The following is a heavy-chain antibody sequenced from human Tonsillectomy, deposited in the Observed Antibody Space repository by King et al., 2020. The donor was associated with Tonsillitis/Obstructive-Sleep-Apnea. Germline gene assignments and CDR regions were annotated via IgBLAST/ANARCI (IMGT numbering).Heavy chain of an antibody. CDR3: ARDNHSSSLIY. J-gene: IGHJ4*02. CDR2: IYYSGSA. V-gene: IGHV4-59*01. Sequence: QLQESGPGLVKPSETLSLTCTVSGGSISSYYWSWIRQPPGKGLEWIGYIYYSGSANYNPSLKSRVTISVDTSKNPFSLKLSSVTAAVTAVYYCARDNHSSSLIYWGQGTLVTVSS. D-gene: IGHD6-6*01. CDR1: GGSISSYY.